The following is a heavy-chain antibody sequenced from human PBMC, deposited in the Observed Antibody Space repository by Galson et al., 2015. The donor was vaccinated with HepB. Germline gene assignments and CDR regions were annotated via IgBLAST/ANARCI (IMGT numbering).Heavy chain of an antibody. D-gene: IGHD2-15*01. J-gene: IGHJ5*02. V-gene: IGHV3-11*06. CDR2: ISSSSSYT. Sequence: SLRLSCAASGFTFSDYYMSWIRQAPGKGLEWVSYISSSSSYTNYADSVKGRFTISRDNAKNSLYLQMNSLRAEDTVVYYCARTPNKIRGCSGGSCYSNWFDPWGQGTLVTVSS. CDR3: ARTPNKIRGCSGGSCYSNWFDP. CDR1: GFTFSDYY.